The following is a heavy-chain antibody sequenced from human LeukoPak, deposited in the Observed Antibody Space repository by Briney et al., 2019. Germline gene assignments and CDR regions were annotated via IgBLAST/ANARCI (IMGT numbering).Heavy chain of an antibody. CDR1: GGSISSYY. J-gene: IGHJ4*02. V-gene: IGHV4-4*07. CDR3: ARDRRHYDILTGYYNDY. D-gene: IGHD3-9*01. Sequence: NPSETLSLTCTVSGGSISSYYWSWIRQPAGKGLEWIGRIYTSGSTNYNPSLKSRVTMSVGTSKNQFSLKLSSVTAADTAVYYCARDRRHYDILTGYYNDYWGQGTLVTVSS. CDR2: IYTSGST.